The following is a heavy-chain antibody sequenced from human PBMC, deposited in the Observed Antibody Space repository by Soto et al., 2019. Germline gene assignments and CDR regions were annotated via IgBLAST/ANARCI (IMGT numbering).Heavy chain of an antibody. CDR3: ARGDSRGYYMDV. V-gene: IGHV1-69*12. D-gene: IGHD3-10*01. CDR2: ITPVYRTT. Sequence: QAQLVQSGAEVRKPGSSVRVSCKSSGGRFNTYVITWVRQAPGQGLEWMGGITPVYRTTMYAQHFEDRVTITADESTGTAYMEVSSLRSEDTAVYYCARGDSRGYYMDVWGQGTTVTVSS. J-gene: IGHJ6*03. CDR1: GGRFNTYV.